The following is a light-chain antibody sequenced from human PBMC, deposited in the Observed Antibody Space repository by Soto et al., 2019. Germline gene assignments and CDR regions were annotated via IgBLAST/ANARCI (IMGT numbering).Light chain of an antibody. CDR3: QQYNNWPPDRT. J-gene: IGKJ1*01. CDR1: QSVSSN. Sequence: EIVMTQSPATLSVSPGERATLSCRASQSVSSNFAWYQQKPGHAPRLLFYGASTRATGIPARFSASGSGTEFTLTISSLQSEDFAIYCCQQYNNWPPDRTYGQGTKVEIK. V-gene: IGKV3-15*01. CDR2: GAS.